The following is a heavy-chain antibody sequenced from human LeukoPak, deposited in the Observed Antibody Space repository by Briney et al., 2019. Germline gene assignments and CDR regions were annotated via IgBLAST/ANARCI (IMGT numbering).Heavy chain of an antibody. J-gene: IGHJ4*02. CDR2: IYSGGST. Sequence: PGGSLRLSCAASGFTVSSNYMSWVRQAPGKGLEWVSVIYSGGSTYYADSVKGRFTISRRNSKNTLYLQMNSLRAEDTAVYYCARGQGSYYYDGSGYLDYWGQGTLVTVSS. V-gene: IGHV3-53*04. CDR1: GFTVSSNY. CDR3: ARGQGSYYYDGSGYLDY. D-gene: IGHD3-22*01.